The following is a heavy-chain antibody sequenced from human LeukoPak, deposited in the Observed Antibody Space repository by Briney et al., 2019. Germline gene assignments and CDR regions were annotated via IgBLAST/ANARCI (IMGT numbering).Heavy chain of an antibody. Sequence: SETLSLTCAVYGGSLSDFYWSWIRQPPGKGLEWIGEINHSGSTNYNPSLKSRVTISVDTSKNQFSLKLSSVTAADTAVYYCAMGWYFDYWGQGTLVTVSS. CDR2: INHSGST. CDR3: AMGWYFDY. CDR1: GGSLSDFY. V-gene: IGHV4-34*01. J-gene: IGHJ4*02.